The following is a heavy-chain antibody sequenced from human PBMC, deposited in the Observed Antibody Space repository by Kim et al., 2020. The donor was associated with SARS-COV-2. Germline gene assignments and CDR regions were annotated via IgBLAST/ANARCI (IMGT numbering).Heavy chain of an antibody. CDR1: GGSISSYY. D-gene: IGHD6-13*01. J-gene: IGHJ3*02. CDR3: ARARIAAASRTIAFDI. Sequence: SETLSLTCTVSGGSISSYYWSWIRQPPGKGLEWIRYIYYSGSTNYNPSLKSRVTISVDTSKNQFSLKLSSVTAADTAVYYCARARIAAASRTIAFDIWGQGTMVTVSS. CDR2: IYYSGST. V-gene: IGHV4-59*13.